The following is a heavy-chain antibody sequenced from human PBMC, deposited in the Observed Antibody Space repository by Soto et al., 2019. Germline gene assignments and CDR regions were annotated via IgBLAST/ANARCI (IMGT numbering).Heavy chain of an antibody. Sequence: LRLSCAASGFTFSSYAMSWVRQAPGKGLEWVSAISGSGGSTYYADSVKGRFTISRDNSKNTLYLQMNSLRAEDTAVYYCAKVGQIPYQLLYRYYGMDVWGQGTTVTVSS. V-gene: IGHV3-23*01. CDR3: AKVGQIPYQLLYRYYGMDV. D-gene: IGHD2-2*02. CDR1: GFTFSSYA. J-gene: IGHJ6*02. CDR2: ISGSGGST.